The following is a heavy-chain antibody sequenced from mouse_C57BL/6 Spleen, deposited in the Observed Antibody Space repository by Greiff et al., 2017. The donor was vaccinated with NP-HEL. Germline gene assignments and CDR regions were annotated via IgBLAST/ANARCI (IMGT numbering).Heavy chain of an antibody. Sequence: VQLQQPGAELVMPGASVKLSCKASGYTFTSYWMHWVKQRPGQGLEWIGEIDPSDSYTNYNQKFKGKSTLTVDKSSSTAYMQLSSLTSEDSAVYYCARAYYSNYGFAYWGKGTLVTVSA. V-gene: IGHV1-69*01. CDR3: ARAYYSNYGFAY. CDR1: GYTFTSYW. D-gene: IGHD2-5*01. CDR2: IDPSDSYT. J-gene: IGHJ3*01.